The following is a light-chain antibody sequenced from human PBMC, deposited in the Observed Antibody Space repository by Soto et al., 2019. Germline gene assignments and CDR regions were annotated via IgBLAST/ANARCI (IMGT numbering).Light chain of an antibody. CDR2: DVS. CDR1: SSDVGTYNY. CDR3: SSYTSSSTVV. J-gene: IGLJ3*02. Sequence: QSVLTQPASVSGSPGQSITLSCTGTSSDVGTYNYVSWYQQHPGKAPKLMIYDVSNRPSGVSNRFSGSKSGNTASLTISGLQAEDEADYYCSSYTSSSTVVFGGGTKVTVL. V-gene: IGLV2-14*03.